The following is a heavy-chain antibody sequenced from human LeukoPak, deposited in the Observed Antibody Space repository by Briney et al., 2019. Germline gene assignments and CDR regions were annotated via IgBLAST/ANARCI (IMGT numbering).Heavy chain of an antibody. CDR2: INPNSGGT. J-gene: IGHJ4*02. Sequence: GASVKVSCKASGYTFTGYYMHWVRQAPGQGLEWMGWINPNSGGTNYAQKFQGRVTMTRDTSISTAYMELSRLRSDDTAVYYCARVQEIAVAFADFDYWGQGTLVTVSS. D-gene: IGHD6-19*01. V-gene: IGHV1-2*02. CDR1: GYTFTGYY. CDR3: ARVQEIAVAFADFDY.